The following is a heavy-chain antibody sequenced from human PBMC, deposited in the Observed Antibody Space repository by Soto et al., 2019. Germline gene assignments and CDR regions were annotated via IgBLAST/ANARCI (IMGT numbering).Heavy chain of an antibody. V-gene: IGHV1-69*01. CDR2: IIPVFGPP. CDR3: AGGGDNSGCYRTFDF. Sequence: QVQLVQSGAEVKKPGSSVSVSCKSSRGTFTTDAISWVRQAPGQGLEWMGVIIPVFGPPTYAQKFQGRLTNTADESTTTAHLELRNLRSEATAIYYCAGGGDNSGCYRTFDFWGQGTLVTVSS. CDR1: RGTFTTDA. J-gene: IGHJ4*02. D-gene: IGHD6-25*01.